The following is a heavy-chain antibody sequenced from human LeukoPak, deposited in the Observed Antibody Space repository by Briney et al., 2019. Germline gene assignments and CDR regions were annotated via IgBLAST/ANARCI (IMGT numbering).Heavy chain of an antibody. CDR3: TTDRGFTTLDD. J-gene: IGHJ4*02. D-gene: IGHD3-10*01. CDR2: INQDGSKE. V-gene: IGHV3-7*01. CDR1: GFTFSNYW. Sequence: PGGSLRLSCTDSGFTFSNYWMTWVRQAPGKGLEWLANINQDGSKEFYVDSVKGRFTISRDNAKRSLHLQMNSLRADDTAVYYCTTDRGFTTLDDWGQGTLVTVPS.